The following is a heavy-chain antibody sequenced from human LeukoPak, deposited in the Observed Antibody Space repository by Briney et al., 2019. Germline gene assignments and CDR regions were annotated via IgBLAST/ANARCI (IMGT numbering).Heavy chain of an antibody. CDR1: GGSISSHY. Sequence: SETLSLTCTVSGGSISSHYWSWIRQPPGKGLEWIGYIYYSGSTNYNPSLKSRVTISVDTSKNQFSLKLSSVTAADTAVYYCATYRSFQLYGYFDYWGQGTLVTVSS. CDR3: ATYRSFQLYGYFDY. CDR2: IYYSGST. D-gene: IGHD3-16*02. J-gene: IGHJ4*02. V-gene: IGHV4-59*08.